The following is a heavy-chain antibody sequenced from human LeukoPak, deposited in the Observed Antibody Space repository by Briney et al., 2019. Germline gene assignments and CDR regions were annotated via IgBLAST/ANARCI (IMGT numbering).Heavy chain of an antibody. V-gene: IGHV1-69*05. Sequence: SVKVSCKASGGAFSSYAISWVRQAPGQGLEWMGRIIPIFGTANYAQKFQGRVTITTDESTSTAYMDLSSLRSEDTAVYYCASHRVAAPPKFDYWGQGTLVTVSS. D-gene: IGHD2-15*01. CDR2: IIPIFGTA. CDR3: ASHRVAAPPKFDY. CDR1: GGAFSSYA. J-gene: IGHJ4*02.